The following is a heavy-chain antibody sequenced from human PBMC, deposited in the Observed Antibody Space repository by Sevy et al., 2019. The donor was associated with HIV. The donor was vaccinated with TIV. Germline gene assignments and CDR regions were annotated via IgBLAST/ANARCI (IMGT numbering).Heavy chain of an antibody. J-gene: IGHJ2*01. V-gene: IGHV7-4-1*02. CDR2: INTNTGNP. Sequence: ASVKVSCKASGYTFTSYAMNWVRQAPGQGLEWMGWINTNTGNPTYAQGFTGRFVFSLDTSVSTAYLQISSLKAEDTAVYYCARVPIIAARARWYFDLWGRGTLVTVSS. CDR3: ARVPIIAARARWYFDL. D-gene: IGHD6-6*01. CDR1: GYTFTSYA.